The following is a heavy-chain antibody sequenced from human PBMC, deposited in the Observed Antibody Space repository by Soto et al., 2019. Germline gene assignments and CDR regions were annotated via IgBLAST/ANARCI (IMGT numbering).Heavy chain of an antibody. Sequence: SETLSLTGTVPGGSISRYDWSWIRQRAGKGLEGSGRIYTSGSTNYNPSLKSRVTMSVDTSKNQFSLKLSSVTAADTAVYYCARESFPPGMDVWGQGTTVTVSS. V-gene: IGHV4-4*07. CDR2: IYTSGST. D-gene: IGHD3-10*01. J-gene: IGHJ6*02. CDR1: GGSISRYD. CDR3: ARESFPPGMDV.